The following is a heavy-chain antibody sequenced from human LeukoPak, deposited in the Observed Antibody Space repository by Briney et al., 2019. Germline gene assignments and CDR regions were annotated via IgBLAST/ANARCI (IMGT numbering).Heavy chain of an antibody. CDR3: ARSYGSGSPPWFDP. J-gene: IGHJ5*02. CDR1: GYTFTSYG. D-gene: IGHD3-10*01. Sequence: GASVKVSCKASGYTFTSYGISWVRQAPGQGLEXXXXXSAYNGNTNYAQKLQGRVTMTTDTSTSTAYMELRSLRSDDTAVYYCARSYGSGSPPWFDPWGQGTLVTVSS. CDR2: XSAYNGNT. V-gene: IGHV1-18*04.